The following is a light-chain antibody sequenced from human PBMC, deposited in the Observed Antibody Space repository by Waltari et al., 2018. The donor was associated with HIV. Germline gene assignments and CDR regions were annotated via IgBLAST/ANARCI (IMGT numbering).Light chain of an antibody. V-gene: IGKV1-39*01. CDR3: QQSYITPRT. CDR1: QSIEYY. J-gene: IGKJ1*01. Sequence: DIKMTQSPSSLSASVGARVTITCRASQSIEYYLSWYQQKPGKAPNLLIHAASTLQSGVPSRFSGSGSVTDFTLTISSLQPEDFATYYCQQSYITPRTFGLGTKVEI. CDR2: AAS.